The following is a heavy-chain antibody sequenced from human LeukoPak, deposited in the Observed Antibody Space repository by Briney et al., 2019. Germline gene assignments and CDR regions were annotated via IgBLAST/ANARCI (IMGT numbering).Heavy chain of an antibody. CDR2: FDPEDGET. CDR3: ATGQGGSYHLGFDY. Sequence: ASVKVSCKVAGYSFTEISMHWVRQAPGKGLEWMGGFDPEDGETIYAQKFQGRVTMTEDTSTDTAYMELSSLRSEDTAVYYCATGQGGSYHLGFDYWGQGTLVTVSS. J-gene: IGHJ4*02. V-gene: IGHV1-24*01. CDR1: GYSFTEIS. D-gene: IGHD1-26*01.